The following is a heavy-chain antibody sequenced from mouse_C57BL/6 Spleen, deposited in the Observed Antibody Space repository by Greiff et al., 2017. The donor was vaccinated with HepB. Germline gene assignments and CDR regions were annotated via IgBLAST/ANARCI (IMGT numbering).Heavy chain of an antibody. CDR2: INPSNGGT. CDR3: AREGYDYDQYYFDY. CDR1: GYTFTSYW. D-gene: IGHD2-4*01. J-gene: IGHJ2*01. Sequence: QVHVKQPGTELVKPGASVKLSCKASGYTFTSYWMHWVKQRPGQGLEWIGNINPSNGGTNYNEKFKSKATLTVDKSSSTAYMQLSSLTSEDSAVYYCAREGYDYDQYYFDYWGQGTTLTVSS. V-gene: IGHV1-53*01.